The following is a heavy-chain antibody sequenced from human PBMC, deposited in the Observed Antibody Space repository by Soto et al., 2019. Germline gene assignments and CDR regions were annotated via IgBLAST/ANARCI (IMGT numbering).Heavy chain of an antibody. J-gene: IGHJ2*01. CDR3: ARMSYDRSGYYVSSSRYFDL. CDR1: GGSISSGGYS. Sequence: QLQLQESGSGLVKPSQTLSLTCAVSGGSISSGGYSWSWIRQPPGKGLEWIGYIYHSGSTYYNPSLQSLLTLSVDRSKNHFSLNLSSVAAADTAVYYCARMSYDRSGYYVSSSRYFDLWGRGTLVTVSS. CDR2: IYHSGST. V-gene: IGHV4-30-2*01. D-gene: IGHD3-22*01.